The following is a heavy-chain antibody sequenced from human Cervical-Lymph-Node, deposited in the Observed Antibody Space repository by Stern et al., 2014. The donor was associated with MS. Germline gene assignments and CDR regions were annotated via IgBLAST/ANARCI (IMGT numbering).Heavy chain of an antibody. CDR2: IHHRGAT. CDR1: GAPVNSGGFY. V-gene: IGHV4-31*03. J-gene: IGHJ3*02. CDR3: AAIGPLMEGAAFDI. Sequence: AQLEESGPGLVKPSQTLSLSCTVSGAPVNSGGFYWTWIRPVPGKGLEGIGYIHHRGATFYNPPLKSRVTISVDASENQVSLMLSSVTAADTAVYYCAAIGPLMEGAAFDIWGQGTLVTVSS. D-gene: IGHD3-16*01.